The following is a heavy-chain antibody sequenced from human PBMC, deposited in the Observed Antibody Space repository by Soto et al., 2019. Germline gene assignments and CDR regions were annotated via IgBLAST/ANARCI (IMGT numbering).Heavy chain of an antibody. CDR3: AKGGQEQQLVYSYYYGMDV. CDR1: GFTFSSYA. CDR2: ISGSGGST. V-gene: IGHV3-23*01. J-gene: IGHJ6*02. D-gene: IGHD6-13*01. Sequence: GGSLRLSCAASGFTFSSYAMSWVRQAPGKGLEWVSAISGSGGSTYYADSVKGRFTISRDNSKNTLYLQMNSPRAEDTAVYYCAKGGQEQQLVYSYYYGMDVWGQGTTVTVSS.